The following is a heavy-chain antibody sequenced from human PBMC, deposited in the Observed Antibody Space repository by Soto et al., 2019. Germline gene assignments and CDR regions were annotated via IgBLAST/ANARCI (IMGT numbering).Heavy chain of an antibody. CDR2: MNPNSGNT. V-gene: IGHV1-8*01. CDR3: AGGNVVVVAATRYYYYGMDV. D-gene: IGHD2-15*01. CDR1: GYTFTSYD. Sequence: QVQLVQSGAEVKKPGASVKVSCKASGYTFTSYDINWVRQATGQGLEWMGWMNPNSGNTGYAQKFQGRVTRTRNTSISTAYMELSSLRSEDTAVYYCAGGNVVVVAATRYYYYGMDVWGQGTTVTVSS. J-gene: IGHJ6*02.